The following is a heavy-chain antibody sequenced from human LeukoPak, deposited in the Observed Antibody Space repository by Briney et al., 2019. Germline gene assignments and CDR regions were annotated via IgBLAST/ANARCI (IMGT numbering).Heavy chain of an antibody. V-gene: IGHV4-38-2*01. D-gene: IGHD3-22*01. J-gene: IGHJ4*02. CDR2: IFHSGIS. CDR1: GYSISGGYY. Sequence: SETLSLTCAVSGYSISGGYYWGWIRQPPGKGQEWIGNIFHSGISHYNPSLSSRLTMSVDTSKNQFSLNLRSVTAADTAVYYCVRTTYYYDTSGHLGFDHWGQGTLVTVSS. CDR3: VRTTYYYDTSGHLGFDH.